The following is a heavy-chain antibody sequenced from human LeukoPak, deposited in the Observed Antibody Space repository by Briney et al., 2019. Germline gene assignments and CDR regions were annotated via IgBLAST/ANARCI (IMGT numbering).Heavy chain of an antibody. V-gene: IGHV3-15*01. CDR3: STPLDHGAQPGH. D-gene: IGHD4/OR15-4a*01. J-gene: IGHJ4*02. Sequence: KPGGSHTPSCAASGITFTSAWMMWVRQAPGKGLEWVGRIKSKIDGGTTDYAAPVKERFTISRDDSKNLLILQMNSLKTEDTAVYYCSTPLDHGAQPGHWGQGTLVTVSS. CDR2: IKSKIDGGTT. CDR1: GITFTSAW.